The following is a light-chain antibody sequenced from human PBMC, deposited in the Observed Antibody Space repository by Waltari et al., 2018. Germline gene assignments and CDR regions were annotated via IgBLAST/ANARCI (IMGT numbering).Light chain of an antibody. V-gene: IGKV1-12*01. CDR3: QQSYSTPRT. CDR2: AAS. Sequence: DIQMTQSPPSVSASVGHRVTITCRASQDILSWLAWYQQKPGKAPRLLIYAASALQSGVPSRFSGSGSELHFTLTINNLQPEDFGVYYCQQSYSTPRTFGPGTKVDF. CDR1: QDILSW. J-gene: IGKJ3*01.